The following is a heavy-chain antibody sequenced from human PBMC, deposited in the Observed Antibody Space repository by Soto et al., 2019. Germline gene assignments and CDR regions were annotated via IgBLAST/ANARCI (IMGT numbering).Heavy chain of an antibody. V-gene: IGHV4-59*08. CDR1: GGSISGYY. CDR3: ARLGYNSGWYDY. CDR2: ISYRGST. Sequence: QVQLQESGPGLVKPSETLSLICTVSGGSISGYYYSWVRQPPGKGLESIGYISYRGSTNYNPSLKSRXXIXVXXSKNQFSLNLNSVTAADTAVYYCARLGYNSGWYDYWGQGTLVTVSS. D-gene: IGHD6-19*01. J-gene: IGHJ4*02.